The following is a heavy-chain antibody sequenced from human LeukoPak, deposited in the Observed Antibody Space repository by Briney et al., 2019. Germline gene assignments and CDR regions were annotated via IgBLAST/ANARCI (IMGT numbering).Heavy chain of an antibody. D-gene: IGHD3/OR15-3a*01. J-gene: IGHJ4*02. CDR3: ARQTGSGLFILP. CDR1: GVSISSSNSY. Sequence: SETLSXTCTVSGVSISSSNSYWGWIRQPPGMGLEWIGSIYYSGNTYYNASLKSQVSISIDTSKNQFSLRLTSVTAADPAVYYCARQTGSGLFILPGGQGTLVTVSS. CDR2: IYYSGNT. V-gene: IGHV4-39*01.